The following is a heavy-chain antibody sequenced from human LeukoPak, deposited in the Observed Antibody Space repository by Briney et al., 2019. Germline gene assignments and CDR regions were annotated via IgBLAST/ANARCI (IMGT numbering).Heavy chain of an antibody. J-gene: IGHJ4*02. V-gene: IGHV3-48*04. D-gene: IGHD5-18*01. CDR3: ARGLRGYTYGLDY. Sequence: GGSLRLSCAASGFTFSSYGMHWVRQAPGKGLEWVSYISSSDSTIYYADSVKGRFTISRDSAKDLLYLQMNSLRAEDTAVYYCARGLRGYTYGLDYWGQGTLVAVSS. CDR2: ISSSDSTI. CDR1: GFTFSSYG.